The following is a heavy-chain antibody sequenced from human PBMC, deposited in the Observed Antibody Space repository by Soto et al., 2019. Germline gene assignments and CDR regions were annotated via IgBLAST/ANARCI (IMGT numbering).Heavy chain of an antibody. Sequence: ASVKVSCKASGYTFTSYAMHWVRQAPGQRLEWMGWINAGNGNTKYSQKFQGRVTITRDTSASTAYMELSSLRSEDTAVYYCARDSVAGTGVWFDPWGQGTLVTVSS. V-gene: IGHV1-3*01. J-gene: IGHJ5*02. CDR2: INAGNGNT. CDR1: GYTFTSYA. D-gene: IGHD6-19*01. CDR3: ARDSVAGTGVWFDP.